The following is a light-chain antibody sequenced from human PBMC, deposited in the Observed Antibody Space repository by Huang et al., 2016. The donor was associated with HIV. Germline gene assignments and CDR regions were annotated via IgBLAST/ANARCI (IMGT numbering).Light chain of an antibody. CDR1: QSLLHSDGNNY. Sequence: DVVMTQSPLSLPVTPGEPASISCRSSQSLLHSDGNNYFDWYLQKPGQLPQLLIYLGSNRASGVPERFSGSGSGTDFTLKISRVEAEDVGVYYCMQGLRTPRTFGQGTRLEIK. J-gene: IGKJ2*01. CDR2: LGS. CDR3: MQGLRTPRT. V-gene: IGKV2-28*01.